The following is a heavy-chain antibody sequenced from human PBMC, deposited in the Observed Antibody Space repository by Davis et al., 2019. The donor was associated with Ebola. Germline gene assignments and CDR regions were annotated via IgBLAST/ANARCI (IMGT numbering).Heavy chain of an antibody. CDR1: GFTLSDYI. D-gene: IGHD2-8*02. J-gene: IGHJ6*02. CDR2: IRYDGGYE. V-gene: IGHV3-30*02. CDR3: ARAGDFGMDV. Sequence: GESLKISCAASGFTLSDYIMHWVRQAPGKGLEWVALIRYDGGYEQYADSVKGRFTVSRDNFENTLYLQMRSLRADDTAVFYCARAGDFGMDVWGQGTTVTVSS.